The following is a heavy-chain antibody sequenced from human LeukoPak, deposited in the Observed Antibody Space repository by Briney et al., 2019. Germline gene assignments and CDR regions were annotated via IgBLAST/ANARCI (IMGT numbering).Heavy chain of an antibody. CDR3: ARGEDYYDSSGYYHLFDY. CDR1: GFTVSGNY. J-gene: IGHJ4*02. D-gene: IGHD3-22*01. Sequence: PGGSLRLSCAASGFTVSGNYMSWVRQAPGKGLEWVSVIYSGGSTYYADSVKGRFTISRDNSKNTLYLQMNSLRAEDTAVYYCARGEDYYDSSGYYHLFDYWGQGTLVTVSS. CDR2: IYSGGST. V-gene: IGHV3-53*01.